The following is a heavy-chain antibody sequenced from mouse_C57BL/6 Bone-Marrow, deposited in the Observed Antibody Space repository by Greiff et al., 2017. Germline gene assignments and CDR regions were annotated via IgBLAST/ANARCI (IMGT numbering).Heavy chain of an antibody. CDR1: GYTFTSYG. CDR2: IYPRSGNT. CDR3: ARYPTGDWYFDV. Sequence: VQVVESGAELARPGASVKLSCKASGYTFTSYGISWVKQRTGQGLEWIGEIYPRSGNTYYNEKFKGKATLTADKSSSTAYMELRSLTSEDSAVYFCARYPTGDWYFDVWGTGTTVTVSS. D-gene: IGHD4-1*02. J-gene: IGHJ1*03. V-gene: IGHV1-81*01.